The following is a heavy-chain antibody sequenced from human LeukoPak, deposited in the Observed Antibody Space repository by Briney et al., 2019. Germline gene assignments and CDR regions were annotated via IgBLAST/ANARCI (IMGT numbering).Heavy chain of an antibody. Sequence: KPGGSLRLSCVASGFTFSDYYMSWIRQAPGKGLEWVSYISSSGSTIYYADSVKGRFTISRDNAKNSLYLQMNSLRAEDTALYHCARHTDYGGNSGVDYWGQGTLVTVSS. CDR3: ARHTDYGGNSGVDY. D-gene: IGHD4-23*01. CDR2: ISSSGSTI. V-gene: IGHV3-11*01. J-gene: IGHJ4*02. CDR1: GFTFSDYY.